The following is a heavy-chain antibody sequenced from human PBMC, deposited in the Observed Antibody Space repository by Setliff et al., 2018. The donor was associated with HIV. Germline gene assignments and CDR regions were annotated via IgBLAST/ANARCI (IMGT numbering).Heavy chain of an antibody. Sequence: ASVKVSCKASGYTFTGYYMHWVRQAPGQGLEWMGWINPNSGGTSYAQKFQGRVTMTRDTSISTAYMELSRLRSDDTAVYYCARVLRRDGYNKNWFDPWGQGTLVTVSS. D-gene: IGHD5-12*01. J-gene: IGHJ5*02. CDR3: ARVLRRDGYNKNWFDP. CDR2: INPNSGGT. CDR1: GYTFTGYY. V-gene: IGHV1-2*02.